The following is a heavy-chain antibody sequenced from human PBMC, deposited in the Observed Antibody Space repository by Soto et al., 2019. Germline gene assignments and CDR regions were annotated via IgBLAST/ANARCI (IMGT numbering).Heavy chain of an antibody. D-gene: IGHD6-6*01. CDR3: ARPRGIAARPRGTGIYDAFDI. J-gene: IGHJ3*02. CDR2: TYYSGST. Sequence: QLQLQESGPGLVKPSETLSLTCTVSGGSISSSSYYWGWIRQPPGKGLEWIGSTYYSGSTYYNPSLKSRVTISVDTSKNQFSLKLSSVTAADTAVYYCARPRGIAARPRGTGIYDAFDIWGQGTMVTVSS. V-gene: IGHV4-39*01. CDR1: GGSISSSSYY.